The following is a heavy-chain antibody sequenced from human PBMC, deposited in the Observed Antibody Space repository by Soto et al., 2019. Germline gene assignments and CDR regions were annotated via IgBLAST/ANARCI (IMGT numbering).Heavy chain of an antibody. D-gene: IGHD1-26*01. V-gene: IGHV1-2*02. CDR2: IGPKNGDT. Sequence: QVQLVQSGAEVQKSGASVKVSCKASGYTFTGHYIHWVRQAPGQGPEWMGEIGPKNGDTKYAQKFQGRVTMTRDTSITTVYMELSNLSPDDTAVYYCGRGRSGELVVFYWGQGTLVTVYS. CDR1: GYTFTGHY. J-gene: IGHJ4*02. CDR3: GRGRSGELVVFY.